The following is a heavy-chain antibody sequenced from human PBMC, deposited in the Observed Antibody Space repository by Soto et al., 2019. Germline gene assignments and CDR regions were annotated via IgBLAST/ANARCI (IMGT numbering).Heavy chain of an antibody. CDR1: GFTFSDYY. CDR3: ARDVDADFRTDFDY. Sequence: GGSLRLSCAASGFTFSDYYIHWIRRTPGKGLEWISYISGNGEIIQYAASARGRFTISRDNAENSVYLEMDSLRAEDTALYYCARDVDADFRTDFDYWGRGTLVTVSS. CDR2: ISGNGEII. V-gene: IGHV3-11*01. D-gene: IGHD4-17*01. J-gene: IGHJ4*02.